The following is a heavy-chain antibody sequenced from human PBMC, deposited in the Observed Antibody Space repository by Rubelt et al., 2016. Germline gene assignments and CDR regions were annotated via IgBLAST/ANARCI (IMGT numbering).Heavy chain of an antibody. Sequence: TNTGNPTYAQGFTGRFVFSSDTSVSTAYLQISSLKPEDTAVYFCARDRTWDIAPAGYNWFDPWGQGTLVTVSS. CDR2: TNTGNP. D-gene: IGHD5-12*01. J-gene: IGHJ5*02. V-gene: IGHV7-4-1*02. CDR3: ARDRTWDIAPAGYNWFDP.